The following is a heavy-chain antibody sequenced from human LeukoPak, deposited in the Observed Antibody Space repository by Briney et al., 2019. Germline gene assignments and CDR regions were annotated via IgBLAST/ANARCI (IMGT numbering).Heavy chain of an antibody. CDR3: ARHDPYCSGGSCQRGYFQH. J-gene: IGHJ1*01. D-gene: IGHD2-15*01. Sequence: SETLSLTCAVYVGSFSGYYWTWIRQSPGKGLEWIGEINHSGSTNYNPSLKSRVTISVDTSKNQFSLKLSSVTAADTAVYYCARHDPYCSGGSCQRGYFQHWGQGTLVTVSS. CDR1: VGSFSGYY. CDR2: INHSGST. V-gene: IGHV4-34*01.